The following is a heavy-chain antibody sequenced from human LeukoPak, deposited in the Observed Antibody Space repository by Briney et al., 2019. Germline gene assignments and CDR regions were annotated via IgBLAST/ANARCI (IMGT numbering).Heavy chain of an antibody. D-gene: IGHD2-15*01. CDR1: GGSISSGGYY. J-gene: IGHJ4*02. Sequence: PSETLSLTCTVSGGSISSGGYYWSWIRQPPGKGLEWIGSIFYSGSTYYNPSLKSRVTISVDTSKNQISLKVTSVTAADTAIYYCSRLYSGTRPPDYWGQGTLVTVSS. CDR2: IFYSGST. V-gene: IGHV4-39*01. CDR3: SRLYSGTRPPDY.